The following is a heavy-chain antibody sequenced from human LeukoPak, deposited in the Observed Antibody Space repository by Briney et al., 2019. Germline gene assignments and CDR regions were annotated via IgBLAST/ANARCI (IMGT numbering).Heavy chain of an antibody. CDR3: ARVPSGWYNFDY. J-gene: IGHJ4*02. CDR2: IYTSGST. D-gene: IGHD6-19*01. CDR1: GGSISSGSYY. Sequence: SETLSLTCTVSGGSISSGSYYWSWIRQPAGKGLEWIGRIYTSGSTNYNPSLKSRVTISVGTSKNQFSLKLSSVTAADTAVYYCARVPSGWYNFDYWGQGTLVTVSS. V-gene: IGHV4-61*02.